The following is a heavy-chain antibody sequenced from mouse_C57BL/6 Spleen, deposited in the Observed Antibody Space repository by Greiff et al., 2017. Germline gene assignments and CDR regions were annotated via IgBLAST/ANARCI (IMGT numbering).Heavy chain of an antibody. CDR3: ARGPPALGREAMDY. CDR2: IYPRDGST. Sequence: QVQLKESDAELVKPGASVKISCKVSGYTFTDHTIHWMKQRPEQGLEWIGYIYPRDGSTKYNEKFKGKATLTADKASSTAYMQLNSLTSADSAVYFWARGPPALGREAMDYWGQGTSVTVSS. V-gene: IGHV1-78*01. CDR1: GYTFTDHT. D-gene: IGHD4-1*01. J-gene: IGHJ4*01.